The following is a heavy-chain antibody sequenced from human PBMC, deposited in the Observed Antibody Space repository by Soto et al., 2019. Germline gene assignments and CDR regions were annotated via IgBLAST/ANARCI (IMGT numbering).Heavy chain of an antibody. Sequence: EVQLVESGGGLVKPGGSLRLSCAASGFTFSSYSMNWVRQAPGKGLEWVASISSSSSNKYYADSVKGRFTISRDNATNSLYLQLNSLRAADTAVYYCARNSWRLKLAAPEIYCFDYWGQGTLVTVSS. CDR3: ARNSWRLKLAAPEIYCFDY. D-gene: IGHD2-15*01. CDR1: GFTFSSYS. CDR2: ISSSSSNK. V-gene: IGHV3-21*01. J-gene: IGHJ4*02.